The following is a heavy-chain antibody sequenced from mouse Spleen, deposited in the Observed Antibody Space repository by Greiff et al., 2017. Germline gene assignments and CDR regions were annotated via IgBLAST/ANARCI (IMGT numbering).Heavy chain of an antibody. CDR3: ARDYQFAY. J-gene: IGHJ3*01. CDR2: ISSGSSTI. D-gene: IGHD2-4*01. V-gene: IGHV5-17*02. CDR1: GFTFSSFG. Sequence: EVQGVESGGGLVQPGGSRKLSCAASGFTFSSFGMHWVRQAPEKGLEWVAYISSGSSTIYYADTVKGRVTISRDNPKNTLFLQMTSLRSEDTAMDYCARDYQFAYWGQGTLVTVSA.